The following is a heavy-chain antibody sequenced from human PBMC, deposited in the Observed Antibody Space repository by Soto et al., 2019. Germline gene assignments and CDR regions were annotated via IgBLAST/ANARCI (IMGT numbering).Heavy chain of an antibody. CDR3: ARRMIAGTFSPPGMDV. V-gene: IGHV1-18*01. D-gene: IGHD3-22*01. CDR2: ISAYNGNT. J-gene: IGHJ6*02. Sequence: ASVKVSCKASGYTFTSYGISWVRQAPGQGLEWMGWISAYNGNTNYAQKLQGRVTMTTDTSTSTAYMELRSLRSDDTAVYYCARRMIAGTFSPPGMDVWGQATTVTVSS. CDR1: GYTFTSYG.